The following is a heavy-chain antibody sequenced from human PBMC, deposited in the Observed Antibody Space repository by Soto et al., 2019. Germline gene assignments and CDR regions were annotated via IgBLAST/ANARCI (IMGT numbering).Heavy chain of an antibody. J-gene: IGHJ5*02. Sequence: SETLSLTCNVSGGSISSGGYYWSWIRQHPGKGLEWIGYIYYSGSTYYNPSLKSRVTISVDTSKNQFSLKLSSVTAADMAVYYCARSTPYYDILTGSDGMDWFDPWGQGTLVTVS. V-gene: IGHV4-31*03. D-gene: IGHD3-9*01. CDR3: ARSTPYYDILTGSDGMDWFDP. CDR1: GGSISSGGYY. CDR2: IYYSGST.